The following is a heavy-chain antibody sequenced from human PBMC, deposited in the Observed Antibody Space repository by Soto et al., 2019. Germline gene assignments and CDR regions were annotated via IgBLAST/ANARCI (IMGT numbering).Heavy chain of an antibody. CDR1: GYTFTSYG. CDR3: ARGRYGDLRARPNWFDP. J-gene: IGHJ5*02. D-gene: IGHD4-17*01. CDR2: ISAYNGNT. V-gene: IGHV1-18*01. Sequence: QVQLVQSGAEVKKPGASVKVSCKASGYTFTSYGISWVRQAPGQGLEWMGWISAYNGNTNYAQKLQGRVTMTTDTSTSTANMEQRSLRSDDTAVYYGARGRYGDLRARPNWFDPWGQGTLVTVSS.